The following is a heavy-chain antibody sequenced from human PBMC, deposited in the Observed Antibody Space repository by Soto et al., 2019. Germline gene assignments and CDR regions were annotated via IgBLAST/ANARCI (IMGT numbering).Heavy chain of an antibody. Sequence: GSGPTLVNPTQTLTLTCTFSGFSLSTSTVGVGWIRQPPGKALECLALIYWDDDKRYSPSLKSRLTITKDTSKNQVVLTMTNMDPVDSATYYCAHTSLRDGYNYDYFDYWGQGSLVTVSS. D-gene: IGHD5-12*01. CDR2: IYWDDDK. CDR3: AHTSLRDGYNYDYFDY. J-gene: IGHJ4*02. V-gene: IGHV2-5*02. CDR1: GFSLSTSTVG.